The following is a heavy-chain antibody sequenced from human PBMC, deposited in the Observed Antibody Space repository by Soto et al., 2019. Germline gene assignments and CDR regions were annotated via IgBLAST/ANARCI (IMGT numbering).Heavy chain of an antibody. Sequence: QVQLQQWGAGLLKPSETLSLTCAVYGGSFSAYYWSWIRQTPGKGLEWIGEINHSGSTNYNPSLKSRVTRSVDTSKNQFSRKLSSVTAADTAVYYCARGQSSLLLDCWGQGILVTVSS. CDR1: GGSFSAYY. V-gene: IGHV4-34*01. J-gene: IGHJ4*02. CDR2: INHSGST. D-gene: IGHD2-8*02. CDR3: ARGQSSLLLDC.